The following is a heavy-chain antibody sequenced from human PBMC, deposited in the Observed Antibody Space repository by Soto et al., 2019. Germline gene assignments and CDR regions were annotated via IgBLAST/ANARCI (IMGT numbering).Heavy chain of an antibody. CDR1: GGSISSYY. CDR2: IYYSGST. Sequence: SETLSLTCTVSGGSISSYYWSWIRQPPGKGLEWIGYIYYSGSTNYNPSLKSRVTISVDTSKNQFSLKLSSVTAADTAVYYCARGAYDSSGWYDAFDIWGQGTMVTVSS. V-gene: IGHV4-59*08. CDR3: ARGAYDSSGWYDAFDI. D-gene: IGHD3-22*01. J-gene: IGHJ3*02.